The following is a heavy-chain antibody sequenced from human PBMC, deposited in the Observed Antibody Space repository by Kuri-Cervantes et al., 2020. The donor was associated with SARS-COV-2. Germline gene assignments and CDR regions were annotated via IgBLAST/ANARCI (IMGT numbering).Heavy chain of an antibody. CDR2: IYSGGTT. V-gene: IGHV3-53*01. D-gene: IGHD3-22*01. CDR3: ARDLYYYDSSGYYDY. CDR1: GFTVSTNY. Sequence: GGSLRLSCAASGFTVSTNYVSWVRQAPGKGLEWVSIIYSGGTTYYADSVKGRFTISRDNSKNTVNLQMNSLRAEDTAVYYCARDLYYYDSSGYYDYWGQGTLVTVSS. J-gene: IGHJ4*02.